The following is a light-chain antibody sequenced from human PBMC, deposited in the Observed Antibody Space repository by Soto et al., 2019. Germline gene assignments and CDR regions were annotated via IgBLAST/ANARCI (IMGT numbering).Light chain of an antibody. CDR2: EVN. V-gene: IGLV2-8*01. CDR1: SSDIGGYNS. CDR3: SSSAGIYHYLV. J-gene: IGLJ3*02. Sequence: ALTQPPSASGSPGQSVTISCTGTSSDIGGYNSVSWYQQHPGKAPRLMIYEVNKRPSGVPDRFSGSKSGYTASLTVPGLQTEDEAFYYCSSSAGIYHYLVFGGGTKLTVL.